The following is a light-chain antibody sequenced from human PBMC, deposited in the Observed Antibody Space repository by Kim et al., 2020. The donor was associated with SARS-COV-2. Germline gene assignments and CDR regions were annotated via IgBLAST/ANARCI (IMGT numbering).Light chain of an antibody. CDR1: QSISGY. CDR3: QQSHSTPFT. J-gene: IGKJ4*01. Sequence: ASVGDTITITCRASQSISGYLNWYQRTPGRAPNLLISATSTLHSGVPSRFSGSGSETDFTLTISDLQPEDLGIYYCQQSHSTPFTFGGGTKVDIK. CDR2: ATS. V-gene: IGKV1-39*01.